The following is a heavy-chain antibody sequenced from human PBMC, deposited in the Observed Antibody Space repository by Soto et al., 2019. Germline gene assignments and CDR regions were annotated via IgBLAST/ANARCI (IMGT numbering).Heavy chain of an antibody. D-gene: IGHD5-18*01. CDR3: AKVRLRDYSLGYVFDS. CDR2: ISYVGSKT. J-gene: IGHJ4*02. V-gene: IGHV3-30*18. CDR1: GFTFSRYG. Sequence: QVQLVESGGGVVQPGRSLRLSCAASGFTFSRYGMHWVRQAPGKGLEWVALISYVGSKTYYADSVKGRFTISRDNSKNTWYLQMSSLRVEDTAVYYCAKVRLRDYSLGYVFDSWGQGTRVTVSS.